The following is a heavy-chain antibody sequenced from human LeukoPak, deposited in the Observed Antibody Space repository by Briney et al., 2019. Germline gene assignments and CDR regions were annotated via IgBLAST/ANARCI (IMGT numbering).Heavy chain of an antibody. CDR2: INHSGST. Sequence: PSETLSLTCAVYGGSFSGYYWSWIRQPPGKGLEWIGEINHSGSTNYNPSLKSRVTISVDTSKNQFSLKLSSVTAADTAVYYCARGTMYSSGWCFDYWGQGTLVTVSS. D-gene: IGHD6-19*01. J-gene: IGHJ4*02. CDR3: ARGTMYSSGWCFDY. V-gene: IGHV4-34*01. CDR1: GGSFSGYY.